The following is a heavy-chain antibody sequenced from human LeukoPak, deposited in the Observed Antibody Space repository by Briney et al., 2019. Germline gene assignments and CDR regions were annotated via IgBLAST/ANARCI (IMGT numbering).Heavy chain of an antibody. D-gene: IGHD3-3*01. Sequence: PGGSLRLSCAASGITFSSYGMHWVRQAPGKGLEWVAVISYDGSNKYYADSVKGRFTLSRDTSKNTLYLQMNSLRAEDTAVYYCARGPSARFFGVAKGAFDIWGQGTMVTVSS. CDR1: GITFSSYG. V-gene: IGHV3-30*03. J-gene: IGHJ3*02. CDR3: ARGPSARFFGVAKGAFDI. CDR2: ISYDGSNK.